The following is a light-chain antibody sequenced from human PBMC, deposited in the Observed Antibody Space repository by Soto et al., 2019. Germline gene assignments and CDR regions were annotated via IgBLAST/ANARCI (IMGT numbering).Light chain of an antibody. CDR1: QSIGRW. V-gene: IGKV1-5*01. CDR2: DAS. CDR3: QQYNSYSWT. Sequence: DIQMTQSPSTLSASIGDRVTITCRASQSIGRWLAWYQQKPGKAPNLLIYDASSLQSGVPSRFSGSGSGTEFTLTIRSLQPDDFATYSCQQYNSYSWTFGQGTKVDIK. J-gene: IGKJ1*01.